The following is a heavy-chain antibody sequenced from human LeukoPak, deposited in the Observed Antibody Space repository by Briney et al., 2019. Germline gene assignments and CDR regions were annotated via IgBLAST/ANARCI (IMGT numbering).Heavy chain of an antibody. CDR3: ATGPSFCARDCYYYFAY. V-gene: IGHV1-46*01. J-gene: IGHJ4*02. CDR1: GYTFTSYY. CDR2: INPSGGST. Sequence: ASVKVSCKASGYTFTSYYMHWVRQAPGQGLEWMGIINPSGGSTSYAQKFQGRVTMTRDTSTSTVYMELSSLRSEDTAVYYCATGPSFCARDCYYYFAYWGQGTLVTVSS. D-gene: IGHD2-21*01.